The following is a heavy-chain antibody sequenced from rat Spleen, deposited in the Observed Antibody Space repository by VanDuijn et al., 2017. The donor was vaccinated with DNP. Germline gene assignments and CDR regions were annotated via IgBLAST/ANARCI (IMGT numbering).Heavy chain of an antibody. CDR3: ARNYYSGSYFDY. CDR1: GFTFSSFP. Sequence: EVQLVESGGGLVQPGRSMKLSCAASGFTFSSFPMAWVRQAPTKGLEWVATISSSGGSTYYRDSVKGRFTISRDNAESTLYLQMHSLRSEDTATYYCARNYYSGSYFDYWGQGIMVTVSS. D-gene: IGHD1-1*01. J-gene: IGHJ2*01. V-gene: IGHV5-46*01. CDR2: ISSSGGST.